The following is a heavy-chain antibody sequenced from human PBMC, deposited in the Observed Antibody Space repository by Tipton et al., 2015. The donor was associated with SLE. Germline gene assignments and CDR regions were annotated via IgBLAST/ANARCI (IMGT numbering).Heavy chain of an antibody. Sequence: TLSLTCTVSGGSITTSGYFWSWIRQRPGKGLEWIGYIYHSGATYYNLSLKNRVTISIDTSKNQFSLKLSSVTAADTAVYFCARASNYYDYNYLDPWGQGTLVTVSS. CDR1: GGSITTSGYF. V-gene: IGHV4-30-4*08. J-gene: IGHJ5*02. CDR3: ARASNYYDYNYLDP. CDR2: IYHSGAT. D-gene: IGHD5-12*01.